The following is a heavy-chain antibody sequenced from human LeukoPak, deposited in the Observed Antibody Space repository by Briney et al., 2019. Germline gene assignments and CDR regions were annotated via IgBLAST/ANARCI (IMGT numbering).Heavy chain of an antibody. D-gene: IGHD6-19*01. CDR2: IYYTGST. V-gene: IGHV4-59*08. Sequence: SETLSLTCTVSGGSISSSYWGWIRQPPGKGLEWIGYIYYTGSTNYNSSLKSRVTISVDTSKNQFSLKLSSVTAADTAVYYCARLKGYSSGWYPSYYFDYWGQGTLVTVSS. J-gene: IGHJ4*02. CDR3: ARLKGYSSGWYPSYYFDY. CDR1: GGSISSSY.